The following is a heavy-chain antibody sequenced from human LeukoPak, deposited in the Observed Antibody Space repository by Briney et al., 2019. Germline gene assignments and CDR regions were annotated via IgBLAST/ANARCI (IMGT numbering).Heavy chain of an antibody. V-gene: IGHV3-21*01. Sequence: GGSLRLSCAASGFTFSSYSMNWVRQAPGKGLEWVSSISSSSSYIYYADSVRGRFTISRDNAKNSLYLQMNSLRAEDTAVYYCARAEYSSGWYYFDYWGQGTLVTVSS. D-gene: IGHD6-19*01. J-gene: IGHJ4*02. CDR1: GFTFSSYS. CDR2: ISSSSSYI. CDR3: ARAEYSSGWYYFDY.